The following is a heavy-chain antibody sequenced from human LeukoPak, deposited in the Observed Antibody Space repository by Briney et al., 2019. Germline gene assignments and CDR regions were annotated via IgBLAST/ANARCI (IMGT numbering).Heavy chain of an antibody. D-gene: IGHD6-19*01. CDR2: IYPRDGST. CDR1: GYTFTNNY. J-gene: IGHJ4*02. CDR3: ARGSLGTIAVAGTLDY. Sequence: ASVKVSCKASGYTFTNNYLHWVRQAPGQGLEWMGMIYPRDGSTSYAQNFQGRVTVTRDTSTTTVHMELRGLRSEDTAVYYCARGSLGTIAVAGTLDYWGQGILVTVSS. V-gene: IGHV1-46*01.